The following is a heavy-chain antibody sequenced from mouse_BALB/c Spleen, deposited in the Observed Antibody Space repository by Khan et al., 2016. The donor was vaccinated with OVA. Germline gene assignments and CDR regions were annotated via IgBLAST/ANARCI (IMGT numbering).Heavy chain of an antibody. CDR1: GYTFTDFS. CDR2: FSIYYDKT. V-gene: IGHV1S137*01. D-gene: IGHD2-1*01. J-gene: IGHJ3*01. CDR3: ARSSGNYDWFAY. Sequence: QVQLKQSGPELVRPGESVKLSCKGSGYTFTDFSMHWVKQSPAKSLEWIGVFSIYYDKTNYHPQFKGKATMPVAKSYSTAYMALATSTSEDSASYYCARSSGNYDWFAYWGQGTLVTVSA.